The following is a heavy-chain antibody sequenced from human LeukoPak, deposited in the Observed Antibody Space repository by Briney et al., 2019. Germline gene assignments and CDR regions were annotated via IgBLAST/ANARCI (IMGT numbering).Heavy chain of an antibody. CDR3: ARGLTGTTSYYYGMDV. J-gene: IGHJ6*02. CDR1: GYTFTGYY. CDR2: INPNSGGT. V-gene: IGHV1-2*02. Sequence: GASVKVSCKASGYTFTGYYMHWVRQAPGQGLEWMGWINPNSGGTNYAQKFQGRVTVTRDTSISTAYMELSRLRSDDTAVYYCARGLTGTTSYYYGMDVWGQGTTVTVSS. D-gene: IGHD1-20*01.